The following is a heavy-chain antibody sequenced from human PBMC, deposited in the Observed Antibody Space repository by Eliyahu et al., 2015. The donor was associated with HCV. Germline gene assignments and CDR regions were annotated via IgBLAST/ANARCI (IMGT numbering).Heavy chain of an antibody. J-gene: IGHJ4*02. D-gene: IGHD5-24*01. V-gene: IGHV3-73*02. CDR2: IRSKANSYAT. CDR1: GFTFSGSA. CDR3: TRHSRLGDGYNPG. Sequence: EVQLVESGGGLVQPGGSLKLSCAASGFTFSGSAMHWVRQASGKGLEWVGRIRSKANSYATAYAASVKGRFTISRDDSKNTAYLQMNSLKTEDTAVYYCTRHSRLGDGYNPGWGQGTLVTVSS.